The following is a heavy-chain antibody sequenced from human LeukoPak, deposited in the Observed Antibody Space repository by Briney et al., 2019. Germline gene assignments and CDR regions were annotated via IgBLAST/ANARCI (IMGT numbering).Heavy chain of an antibody. CDR2: IYYSGRT. V-gene: IGHV4-59*01. Sequence: SETLSLTCTASGGSISSYYWSWLRQPPGKGLEWIGYIYYSGRTNYNPSLKSRVTISVDTSKNQFSLKLSSVTAADTAVYYCARDYYDSSGYYHGIDYWGQGTLVTVSS. J-gene: IGHJ4*02. D-gene: IGHD3-22*01. CDR1: GGSISSYY. CDR3: ARDYYDSSGYYHGIDY.